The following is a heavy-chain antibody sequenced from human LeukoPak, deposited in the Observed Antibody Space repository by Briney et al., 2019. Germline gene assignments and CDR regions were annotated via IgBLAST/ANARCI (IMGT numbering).Heavy chain of an antibody. J-gene: IGHJ4*02. CDR2: INPKSGGT. Sequence: ASVKVSCKASGYTFTGYYMHWVRQAPGQGLEWMGWINPKSGGTNYAQKFQGRVTMTRDTSISTASMELRWLKSDDTAVYYCARQGPYDSSGFDYWGQGTLVTVSS. CDR3: ARQGPYDSSGFDY. D-gene: IGHD3-22*01. CDR1: GYTFTGYY. V-gene: IGHV1-2*02.